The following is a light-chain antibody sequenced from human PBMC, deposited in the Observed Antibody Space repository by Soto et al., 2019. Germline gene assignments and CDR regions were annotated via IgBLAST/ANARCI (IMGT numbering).Light chain of an antibody. CDR2: EVS. CDR1: ISDIGHYDY. J-gene: IGLJ1*01. Sequence: QSVLTPPASVSGSPGQSITISCTVTISDIGHYDYVSWYQQHLGKVPNLMIYEVSKRPSGVPDRFSGSKSGNTASLTVSGLQAEDEADYYCSSYAGSNNYVLGTGTKDTVL. CDR3: SSYAGSNNYV. V-gene: IGLV2-8*01.